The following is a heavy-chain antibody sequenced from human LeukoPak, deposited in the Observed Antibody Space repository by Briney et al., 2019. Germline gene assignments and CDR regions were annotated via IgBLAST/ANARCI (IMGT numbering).Heavy chain of an antibody. D-gene: IGHD6-19*01. Sequence: PSETLSLTCSVSGGSITSSSHYWGWIRQSPEKGLEWIGSIYYSGSTYYNPSLKSRVTISVDTSKNQFSLKLSSVTAADTAVFYCARHWGIAVPGSMGHFDYWGQGSLVTVSS. CDR2: IYYSGST. V-gene: IGHV4-39*01. CDR3: ARHWGIAVPGSMGHFDY. J-gene: IGHJ4*02. CDR1: GGSITSSSHY.